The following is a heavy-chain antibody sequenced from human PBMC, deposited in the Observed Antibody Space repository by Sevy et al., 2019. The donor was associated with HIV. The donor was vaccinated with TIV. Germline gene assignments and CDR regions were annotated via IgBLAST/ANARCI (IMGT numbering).Heavy chain of an antibody. D-gene: IGHD3-22*01. Sequence: GGSLRLSCAASGFTFSSYAMSWVRQAPRKGLEWVSAISGSGGSTYYADSVKGRFTISRDNSKNTLYLQMNSLRAEDTAVYYCAKDRGYYDSSGYSLDYWGQGTLVTVSS. CDR3: AKDRGYYDSSGYSLDY. J-gene: IGHJ4*02. CDR1: GFTFSSYA. CDR2: ISGSGGST. V-gene: IGHV3-23*01.